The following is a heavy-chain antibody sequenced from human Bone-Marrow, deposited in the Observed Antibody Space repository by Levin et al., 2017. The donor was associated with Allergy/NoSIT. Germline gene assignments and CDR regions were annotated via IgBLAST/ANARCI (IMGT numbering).Heavy chain of an antibody. CDR1: GASISSGGYY. J-gene: IGHJ5*02. CDR3: AREVAAAGTLIDL. Sequence: SSETLSLTCTVSGASISSGGYYWSWIRQHPGKGLEWIGYIYYSGIIYYNPSLRPRVTISMDTSKNQFSLKLSSVTAADTGVYYCAREVAAAGTLIDLWGQGTLVTVSS. CDR2: IYYSGII. D-gene: IGHD6-13*01. V-gene: IGHV4-31*03.